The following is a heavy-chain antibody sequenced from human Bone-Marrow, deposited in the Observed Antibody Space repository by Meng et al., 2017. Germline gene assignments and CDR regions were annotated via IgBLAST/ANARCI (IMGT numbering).Heavy chain of an antibody. CDR2: IYTSGST. V-gene: IGHV4-61*02. J-gene: IGHJ4*02. CDR3: AREGYCGGDCHGFDY. D-gene: IGHD2-21*02. CDR1: GGSISSGSYY. Sequence: SCAVSGGSISSGSYYWSWIRQPAGKGLEWIGRIYTSGSTNYNPSLKSRVTISVDTSKNQFSLKLSSVTAADTAVYYCAREGYCGGDCHGFDYWGQGTLVTVSS.